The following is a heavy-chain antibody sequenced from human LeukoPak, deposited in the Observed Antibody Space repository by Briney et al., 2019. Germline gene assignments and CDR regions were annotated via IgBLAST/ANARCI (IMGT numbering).Heavy chain of an antibody. CDR3: AKDRGSGYYYYFDY. D-gene: IGHD3-22*01. CDR1: GFTFDDYA. CDR2: ISWNGGTT. J-gene: IGHJ4*02. Sequence: PGRSLRLSCAASGFTFDDYAMHWVRQAPGKGLEWVSGISWNGGTTGYADSVKGRFTISRDNAKNSLYLQMNSLRVEDTALYYCAKDRGSGYYYYFDYWGQGTLVTVSS. V-gene: IGHV3-9*01.